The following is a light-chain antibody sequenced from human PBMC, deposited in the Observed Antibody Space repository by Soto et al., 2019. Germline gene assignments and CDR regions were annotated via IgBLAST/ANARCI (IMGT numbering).Light chain of an antibody. V-gene: IGLV1-44*01. CDR2: SNN. CDR1: SSNIGSNT. CDR3: AAWDDSLNGPV. J-gene: IGLJ2*01. Sequence: QSVLTQPPSASGTPGQRVTISCSGTSSNIGSNTVNWYQQFPGTAPKLLIYSNNRRPSGVPDRFSGSKSGTSASLAISGLQSEDEADDYCAAWDDSLNGPVFGGGTKLTVL.